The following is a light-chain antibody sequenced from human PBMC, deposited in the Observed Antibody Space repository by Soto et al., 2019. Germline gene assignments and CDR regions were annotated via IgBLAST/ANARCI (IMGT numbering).Light chain of an antibody. Sequence: EFVLMQSPGTMALSPGNGDTLCCRIIEPVSTSFLAWYQQKRGQPPRLLIYGASTRATGVPDRFSGIGSGTDFTLTIREPDPEDFAVHHSQVGHWSLTWTFAPGTKVDIK. CDR3: QVGHWSLTWT. CDR1: EPVSTSF. J-gene: IGKJ1*01. V-gene: IGKV3-20*01. CDR2: GAS.